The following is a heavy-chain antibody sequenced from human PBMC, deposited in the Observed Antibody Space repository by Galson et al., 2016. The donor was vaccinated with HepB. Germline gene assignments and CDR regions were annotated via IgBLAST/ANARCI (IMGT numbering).Heavy chain of an antibody. D-gene: IGHD3-22*01. J-gene: IGHJ3*02. CDR1: GGSINRGSYS. CDR2: IYNSGST. V-gene: IGHV4-30-2*01. CDR3: ARSGNYFDSNGDPRGEGTFDI. Sequence: TLSLTCVVSGGSINRGSYSWSWIRQPPGKGLEWIGYIYNSGSTFYNPPLKGRVAISVDTSKNQFSLNLTSVTAADTAVYYCARSGNYFDSNGDPRGEGTFDIWGQGTLVTVSS.